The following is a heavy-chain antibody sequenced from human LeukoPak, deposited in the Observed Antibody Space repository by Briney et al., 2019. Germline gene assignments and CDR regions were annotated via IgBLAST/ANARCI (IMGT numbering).Heavy chain of an antibody. V-gene: IGHV3-30-3*01. CDR2: ISYDGSNE. J-gene: IGHJ3*02. CDR1: GFTFSTYA. Sequence: GGSLRLSCAASGFTFSTYAMSWVRQAPGKGLEWVAVISYDGSNEYYADSVKGRFTISRDNSKNTLYLQMNSLRPEDTAVYYCAREAEAFDIWGQGTMVTVSS. CDR3: AREAEAFDI.